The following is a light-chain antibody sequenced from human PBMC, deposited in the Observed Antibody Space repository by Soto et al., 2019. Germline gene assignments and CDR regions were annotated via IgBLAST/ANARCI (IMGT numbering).Light chain of an antibody. J-gene: IGLJ3*02. CDR3: CSYAGSSTWV. CDR2: DAT. CDR1: SCDVGGCIF. V-gene: IGLV2-23*01. Sequence: QSALTQPASVSGSPGQWITISCTGTSCDVGGCIFVSWYQQHPGKAPKLLIYDATQRPSGISNRFSGSKSGNTASLTISGLQADDEDDYHCCSYAGSSTWVFGGGTKLTVL.